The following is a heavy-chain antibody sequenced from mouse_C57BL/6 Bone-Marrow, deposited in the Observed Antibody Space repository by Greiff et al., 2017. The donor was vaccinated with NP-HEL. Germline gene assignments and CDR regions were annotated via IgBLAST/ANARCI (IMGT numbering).Heavy chain of an antibody. CDR3: TSRVTTVLAHYAMDY. Sequence: EVQLQQPGAELVRPGSSVKMSCKTSGYTFTSYGINWVKQRPGQGLEWIGYIYIGNGYTEYNEKFKGKATLTLDKSYSTAYMQLSRLTSEDSAIYFCTSRVTTVLAHYAMDYWGQGTSVTVAS. V-gene: IGHV1-58*01. D-gene: IGHD1-1*01. CDR1: GYTFTSYG. J-gene: IGHJ4*01. CDR2: IYIGNGYT.